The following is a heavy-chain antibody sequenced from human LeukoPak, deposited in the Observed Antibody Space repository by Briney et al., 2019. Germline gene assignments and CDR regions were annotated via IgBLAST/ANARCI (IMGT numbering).Heavy chain of an antibody. V-gene: IGHV5-51*01. CDR1: GYSFTSQW. J-gene: IGHJ5*02. D-gene: IGHD3-16*01. Sequence: GASLKISFKGSGYSFTSQWIGWVRQMPGKGLEWMGLIYPSDSDARYSPSFQGQVTISADKPTNTAYLQWSSLKASDTAMYYCARRGGNWFDPWGQGTLVTVSS. CDR2: IYPSDSDA. CDR3: ARRGGNWFDP.